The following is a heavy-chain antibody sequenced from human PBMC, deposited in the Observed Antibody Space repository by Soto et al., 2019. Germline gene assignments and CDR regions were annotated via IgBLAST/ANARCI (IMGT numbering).Heavy chain of an antibody. CDR2: ISSDGSIT. D-gene: IGHD3-22*01. CDR1: GFSFSSDW. J-gene: IGHJ4*02. CDR3: AKAGEIVVVITNFDY. V-gene: IGHV3-74*01. Sequence: LRLSCAASGFSFSSDWMHWVRQAPGKELVWVSHISSDGSITTYADSVKGRFTISRDNAKDTLYLQMNSLRAEDTAVYYCAKAGEIVVVITNFDYWGQGTLVTVSS.